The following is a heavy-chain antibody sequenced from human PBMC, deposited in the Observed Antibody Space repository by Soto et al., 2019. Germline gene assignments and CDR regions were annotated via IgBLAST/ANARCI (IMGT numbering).Heavy chain of an antibody. J-gene: IGHJ6*02. Sequence: EVQLLESGGGLVQPGGSLRLSCAASGFTFSSYAMSWVRQAPGKGLEWVSAISGSGGSTYYADSVKGRFTISRDNSKNTLYLQMNSLRAEDTAVYYCANAGFTMVRGVMQSDYYYGMDVWGQGTTVTVSS. CDR2: ISGSGGST. CDR3: ANAGFTMVRGVMQSDYYYGMDV. CDR1: GFTFSSYA. D-gene: IGHD3-10*01. V-gene: IGHV3-23*01.